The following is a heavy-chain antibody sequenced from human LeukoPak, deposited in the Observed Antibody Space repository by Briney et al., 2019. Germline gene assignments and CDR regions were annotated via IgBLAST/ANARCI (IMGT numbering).Heavy chain of an antibody. D-gene: IGHD6-13*01. Sequence: GGSLRLSCAASGFTFSSYWMSWVRQAPGKGLEWVANIKQDGSEKYYVDSVKGRFTISRDNAKNSLYLQMNSLRAEDTAVYYCARDKGKAAAGYYYYYMDVWGKGTTVTVSS. J-gene: IGHJ6*03. CDR2: IKQDGSEK. CDR3: ARDKGKAAAGYYYYYMDV. V-gene: IGHV3-7*01. CDR1: GFTFSSYW.